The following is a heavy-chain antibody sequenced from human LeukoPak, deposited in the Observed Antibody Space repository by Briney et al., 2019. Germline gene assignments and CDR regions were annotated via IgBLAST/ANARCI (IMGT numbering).Heavy chain of an antibody. J-gene: IGHJ5*02. V-gene: IGHV4-4*07. CDR1: GGSISTYY. CDR3: ARGAYGSEGKASFDP. D-gene: IGHD3-10*01. Sequence: SETLSLTCTVSGGSISTYYWSWIRQPAGKGLEWIGRIYTSGSPNYNPSLKSRVTMSLDTSKKQFSLNLTSVTAADTAVYYCARGAYGSEGKASFDPWGQGTLVTVSS. CDR2: IYTSGSP.